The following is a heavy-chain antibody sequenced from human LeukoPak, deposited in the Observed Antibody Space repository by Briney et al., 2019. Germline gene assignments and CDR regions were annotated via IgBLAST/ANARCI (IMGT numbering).Heavy chain of an antibody. CDR3: AKARVGSKWDSVDY. CDR2: ISGDGGRT. CDR1: GFTFDDCA. J-gene: IGHJ4*02. V-gene: IGHV3-43*02. D-gene: IGHD1-26*01. Sequence: PGGSLRLSCAPSGFTFDDCAMHWVRQAPGKGHECVSFISGDGGRTYYEDSVKGRFTISRDNSKNSLYLQMNSLRTEDTALYYCAKARVGSKWDSVDYWGQGILVTVSS.